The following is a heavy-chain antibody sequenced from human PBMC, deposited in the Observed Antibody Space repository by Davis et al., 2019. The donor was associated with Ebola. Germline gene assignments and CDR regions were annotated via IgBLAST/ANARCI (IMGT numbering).Heavy chain of an antibody. CDR3: ARTPGQKYLQSFDY. V-gene: IGHV1-18*01. J-gene: IGHJ4*02. D-gene: IGHD4-11*01. CDR2: ISPLSGNR. Sequence: ASVKVSCKASGYTFNHYGINWVRQAPGQGLEWLGWISPLSGNRNYALKFRDRLIMTTDTSSSTAYMELRDLRFDDTAFYFCARTPGQKYLQSFDYWAQGTLVTVSS. CDR1: GYTFNHYG.